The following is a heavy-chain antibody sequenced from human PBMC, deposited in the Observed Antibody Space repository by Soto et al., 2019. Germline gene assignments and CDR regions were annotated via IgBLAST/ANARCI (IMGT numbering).Heavy chain of an antibody. J-gene: IGHJ5*02. CDR3: AREGCSGGSCYLGNWFDP. D-gene: IGHD2-15*01. CDR2: INPNSGGT. CDR1: GYTFTGYY. V-gene: IGHV1-2*02. Sequence: ASVKVSCKASGYTFTGYYMHWVRQAPGQGLEWMGWINPNSGGTNYAQKFQGRVIMTRDTSISTAYMELSRLRSDDTAVYYCAREGCSGGSCYLGNWFDPWGQGTLVTVSS.